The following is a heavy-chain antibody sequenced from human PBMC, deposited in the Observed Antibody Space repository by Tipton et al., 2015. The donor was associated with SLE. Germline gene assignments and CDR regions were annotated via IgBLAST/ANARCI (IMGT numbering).Heavy chain of an antibody. J-gene: IGHJ4*02. CDR3: ARSVLGGLYGIDY. Sequence: GEALGSSSYYWGWVRQPPGKGLEWIGTIYYSGSTYYNTSLKSRVTISADTSKNQFSLKLSSVTAADTAVYYCARSVLGGLYGIDYWGQGTLVTVPS. V-gene: IGHV4-39*01. D-gene: IGHD3-16*01. CDR2: IYYSGST. CDR1: GEALGSSSYY.